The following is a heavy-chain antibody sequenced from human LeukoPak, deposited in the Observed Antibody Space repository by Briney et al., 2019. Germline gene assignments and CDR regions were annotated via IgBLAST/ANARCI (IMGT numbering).Heavy chain of an antibody. D-gene: IGHD4-17*01. J-gene: IGHJ4*02. Sequence: GGSLRLSCAASGFTFSSYWMSWVRQAPGKGLEWVANIKQDGSEKYYVDSVEGRFTISRDNAKNTLYLQMNSLRGEDTAVYYCAGDSDYGGYSRFESWGQGTLVTVSS. CDR3: AGDSDYGGYSRFES. CDR1: GFTFSSYW. V-gene: IGHV3-7*01. CDR2: IKQDGSEK.